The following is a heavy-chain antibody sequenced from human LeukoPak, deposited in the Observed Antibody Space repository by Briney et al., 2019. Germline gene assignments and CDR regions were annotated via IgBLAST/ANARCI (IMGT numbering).Heavy chain of an antibody. V-gene: IGHV4-59*08. J-gene: IGHJ4*02. CDR2: IYYSGST. CDR3: ARHVPPPVAPTAPFDY. CDR1: GGSISSYY. D-gene: IGHD4-23*01. Sequence: SETLSLTCTVSGGSISSYYWSWIRQPPGKGLEWIGYIYYSGSTNYNPSLKSRVTISVDTSKNQFSLKLSSVTAADTAVYYCARHVPPPVAPTAPFDYWGQGTLVTVSS.